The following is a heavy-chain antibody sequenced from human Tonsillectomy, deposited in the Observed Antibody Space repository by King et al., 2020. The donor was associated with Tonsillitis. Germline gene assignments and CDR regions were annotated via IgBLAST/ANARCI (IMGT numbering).Heavy chain of an antibody. V-gene: IGHV4-30-4*01. CDR2: IYYSGST. D-gene: IGHD3-3*01. Sequence: VQLQESGPGLVKPSKTLSLTCTVSGGSISSGDYYWSWIRQPPGKGLEWIGYIYYSGSTYYNPSLKSRLTISVDTSKNQFSLKVSSVTAADTAVYYCARLRRGDYDFWSGYYHFDYWGQGTLVTVSS. J-gene: IGHJ4*02. CDR1: GGSISSGDYY. CDR3: ARLRRGDYDFWSGYYHFDY.